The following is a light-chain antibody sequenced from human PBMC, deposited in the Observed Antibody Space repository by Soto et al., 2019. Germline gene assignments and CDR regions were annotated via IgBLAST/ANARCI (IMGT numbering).Light chain of an antibody. CDR1: QSVSTR. J-gene: IGKJ5*01. CDR3: QQRSNWPIT. V-gene: IGKV3-11*01. Sequence: VFTQSPGTLSLSPGERATPSCRASQSVSTRLAWYQHRSGQAPRLLISNASIRATGIPDRFSGSGSGTDFTLTISSLEPEDFAVYYCQQRSNWPITFGQGTHWRL. CDR2: NAS.